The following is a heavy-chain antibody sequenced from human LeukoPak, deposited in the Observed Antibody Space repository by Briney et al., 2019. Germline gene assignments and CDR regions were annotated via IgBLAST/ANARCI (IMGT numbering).Heavy chain of an antibody. V-gene: IGHV3-74*01. CDR1: GFTFSSYW. CDR2: INSDGSST. Sequence: GGSLRLSCAASGFTFSSYWMHWVRQAPGKGLVWVSRINSDGSSTSYADSVKGRFTISRDNAKNTLYLQMNSLRAEDTAVYYCAREQSIIGWFGELTKGNWFDPWGQGALVTVSS. J-gene: IGHJ5*02. CDR3: AREQSIIGWFGELTKGNWFDP. D-gene: IGHD3-10*01.